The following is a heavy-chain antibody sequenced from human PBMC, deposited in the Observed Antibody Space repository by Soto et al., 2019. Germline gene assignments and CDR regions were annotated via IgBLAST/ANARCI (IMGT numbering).Heavy chain of an antibody. D-gene: IGHD4-4*01. J-gene: IGHJ6*02. CDR2: IYYSGST. Sequence: QVQLQESGPGLVKPSQTLSLTCTVSGGSISSGDYYWSWIRQPPGKGLEWIGYIYYSGSTYYNPSLKSRVTISVDTSKNQFSLKLSSVTAADTAVYYCARGLSYSNYVPYYYYGMDVWGQGTTVTVSS. V-gene: IGHV4-30-4*01. CDR1: GGSISSGDYY. CDR3: ARGLSYSNYVPYYYYGMDV.